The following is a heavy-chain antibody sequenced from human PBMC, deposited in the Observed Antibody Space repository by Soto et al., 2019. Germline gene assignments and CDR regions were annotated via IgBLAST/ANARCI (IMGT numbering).Heavy chain of an antibody. J-gene: IGHJ4*02. CDR3: ARLDYSNTHVY. D-gene: IGHD4-4*01. V-gene: IGHV5-51*01. CDR1: GYSFTNYW. CDR2: IYPGNSNT. Sequence: GESLKISCQGSGYSFTNYWIGWVRQMPGTGLEWLGIIYPGNSNTRYSPSFEGQVTMSADKSINTAYLQWSSLRASDTAIYFCARLDYSNTHVYWGQGTLVTV.